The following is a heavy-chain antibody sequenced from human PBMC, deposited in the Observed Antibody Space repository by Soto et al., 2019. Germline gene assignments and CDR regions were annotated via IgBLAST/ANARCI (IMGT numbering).Heavy chain of an antibody. J-gene: IGHJ4*02. D-gene: IGHD2-15*01. Sequence: QVQLVQSGAEVKKPGSSVKVSCKASGGTFSSYAISWVRQAPGQGLEWMGGIIPIFGTANYAQKFQGRVRITADESTSTAYMELSSLRSEDTAVYYCARDLALYCSGGSCLTDYWGQGTLVTVSS. CDR3: ARDLALYCSGGSCLTDY. CDR2: IIPIFGTA. V-gene: IGHV1-69*01. CDR1: GGTFSSYA.